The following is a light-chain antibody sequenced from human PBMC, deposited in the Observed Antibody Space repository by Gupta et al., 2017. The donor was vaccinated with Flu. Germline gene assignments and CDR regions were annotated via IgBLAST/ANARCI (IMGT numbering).Light chain of an antibody. CDR1: NANVGKNT. J-gene: IGLJ3*02. V-gene: IGLV1-44*01. CDR2: NDN. CDR3: ATWDDSLNGPV. Sequence: QPLFTQPPSLSGTPGQSVSISCPVSNANVGKNTLSWYQQLPGAAPKLIIQNDNQRPSGVPVRFSGSKAGTSASLTISGLQSEDEGDFYCATWDDSLNGPVFGGGTRLTVL.